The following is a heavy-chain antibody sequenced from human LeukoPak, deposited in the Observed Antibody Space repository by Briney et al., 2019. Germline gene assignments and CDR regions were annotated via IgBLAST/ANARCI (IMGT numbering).Heavy chain of an antibody. J-gene: IGHJ4*02. Sequence: ASVKVSCKASGGTFSSYAISWVRRAPGQGLEWMGGIIPIFGTANYAQKFQGRVTITADESTSTAYMELSSLRSEDTAVYYCARDGQILIGYMTFDYWGQGTLVTVSS. D-gene: IGHD3-9*01. V-gene: IGHV1-69*13. CDR2: IIPIFGTA. CDR3: ARDGQILIGYMTFDY. CDR1: GGTFSSYA.